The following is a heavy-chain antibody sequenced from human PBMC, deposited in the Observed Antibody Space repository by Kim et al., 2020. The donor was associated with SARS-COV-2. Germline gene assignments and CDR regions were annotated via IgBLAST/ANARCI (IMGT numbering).Heavy chain of an antibody. V-gene: IGHV1-69*01. CDR3: ARARRAAAEWFDP. D-gene: IGHD6-13*01. J-gene: IGHJ5*02. Sequence: YAQKFQGRVTITADESTSTAYMELSSLRSEDTAVYYCARARRAAAEWFDPWGQGTLVTVSS.